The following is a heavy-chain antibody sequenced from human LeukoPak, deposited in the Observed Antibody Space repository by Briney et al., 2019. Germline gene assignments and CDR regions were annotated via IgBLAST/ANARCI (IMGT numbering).Heavy chain of an antibody. CDR2: ISYDGSNK. CDR1: GFTFSSYG. V-gene: IGHV3-30*12. CDR3: AKDLSIAAAGRAFDI. D-gene: IGHD6-13*01. Sequence: GGSLRLSCAASGFTFSSYGMHWVRQAPGKGLEWVAVISYDGSNKYYADSVKGRFTISRDNSKNTLYLQMNSLRAEDTAVYYCAKDLSIAAAGRAFDIWGQGTMVTVSS. J-gene: IGHJ3*02.